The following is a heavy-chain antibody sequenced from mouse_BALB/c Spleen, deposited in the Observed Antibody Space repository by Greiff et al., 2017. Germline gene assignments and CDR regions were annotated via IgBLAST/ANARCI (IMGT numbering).Heavy chain of an antibody. J-gene: IGHJ2*01. D-gene: IGHD2-3*01. CDR1: GYSFTSYW. CDR3: TTYGYYEDYFDY. Sequence: EVQLQQSGTVLARPGASVKMSCKASGYSFTSYWMHWVKQRPGQGLEWIGAIYPGNSDTSYNQKFKGKAKLTAVTSASTAYMELSSLTNEDSAVYYCTTYGYYEDYFDYWGQGTTLTVSS. V-gene: IGHV1-5*01. CDR2: IYPGNSDT.